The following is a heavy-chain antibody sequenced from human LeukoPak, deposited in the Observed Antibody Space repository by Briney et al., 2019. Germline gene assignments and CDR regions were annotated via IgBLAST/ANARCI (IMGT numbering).Heavy chain of an antibody. CDR2: IRYDGSNK. D-gene: IGHD2-2*01. J-gene: IGHJ3*02. V-gene: IGHV3-30*02. CDR3: AKDSQRYCSSTSCLDDAFDI. CDR1: GFTFGSYG. Sequence: GGSLRLSCAASGFTFGSYGMHWVRQAPGKGLEWVAFIRYDGSNKYYADSVKGRFTISRDNSKNTLYLQMNSLRAEDTAVYYCAKDSQRYCSSTSCLDDAFDIWGQGTMVTVSS.